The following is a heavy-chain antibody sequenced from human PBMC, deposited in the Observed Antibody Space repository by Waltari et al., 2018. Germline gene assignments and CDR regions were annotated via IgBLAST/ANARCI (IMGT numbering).Heavy chain of an antibody. V-gene: IGHV3-53*01. CDR2: NYSGSNT. Sequence: EVQLVESGGGLIQPGGSLRLSCAASGFTVNNNYMNWVRQGPGKGPGLVSVNYSGSNTCYADSVEGRFTISSDNSKNTLYLQMNSLRVDDTAVYFCSGGCIDHRCYIEKWGQGTLVTVSS. J-gene: IGHJ4*02. D-gene: IGHD2-8*01. CDR3: SGGCIDHRCYIEK. CDR1: GFTVNNNY.